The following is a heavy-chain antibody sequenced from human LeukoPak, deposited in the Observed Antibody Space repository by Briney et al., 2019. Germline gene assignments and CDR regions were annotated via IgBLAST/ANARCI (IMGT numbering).Heavy chain of an antibody. CDR1: GFTFSSYS. CDR3: ATSNQAVAGPRAEYFQH. J-gene: IGHJ1*01. V-gene: IGHV3-48*01. D-gene: IGHD6-19*01. Sequence: PGGSLRLSCAASGFTFSSYSMNWVRQAPGKGLEWVSYISSSSSTIYYADSVKGRFTISRDNSKNTLYLQMNSLRAEDTAVYYCATSNQAVAGPRAEYFQHWGQGTLVTVSS. CDR2: ISSSSSTI.